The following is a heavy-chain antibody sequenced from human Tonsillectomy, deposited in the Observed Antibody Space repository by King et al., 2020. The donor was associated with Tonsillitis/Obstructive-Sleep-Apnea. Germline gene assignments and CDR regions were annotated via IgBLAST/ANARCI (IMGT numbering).Heavy chain of an antibody. V-gene: IGHV1-18*01. CDR3: ARYGRRGCWGGYSQAFDI. D-gene: IGHD3-3*01. CDR2: ISAYNGNT. CDR1: GYTFTSYG. J-gene: IGHJ3*02. Sequence: QLVQSGAEVKKPGASVKVSCKASGYTFTSYGISWVRQAPGQGLEWMGWISAYNGNTNYAQKLQGRVTMTTDTSTSTAYMELRSLRSDDTAVYYCARYGRRGCWGGYSQAFDIWGQGTMVTVSS.